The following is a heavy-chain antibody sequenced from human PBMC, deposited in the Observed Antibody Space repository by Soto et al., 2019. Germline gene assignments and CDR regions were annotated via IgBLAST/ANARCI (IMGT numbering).Heavy chain of an antibody. V-gene: IGHV5-51*01. CDR2: IYPGDSDT. CDR3: ARIGGSWLELRSAAFDI. CDR1: GYSFTSYW. J-gene: IGHJ3*02. Sequence: PGESLKISCKGSGYSFTSYWIGWVRQMPGKGLEWMGIIYPGDSDTRYSPSFQGQVTISADKSISTAYLQWSSLKASDTAMYYCARIGGSWLELRSAAFDIWGQGTMVTVSS. D-gene: IGHD3-3*01.